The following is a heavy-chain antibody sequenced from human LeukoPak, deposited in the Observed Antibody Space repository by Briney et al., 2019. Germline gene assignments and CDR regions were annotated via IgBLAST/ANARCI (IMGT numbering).Heavy chain of an antibody. CDR2: IYYHGNNK. CDR1: GFTFSNYG. J-gene: IGHJ4*02. V-gene: IGHV3-30*02. CDR3: ARGNYYGSGCDF. D-gene: IGHD3-10*01. Sequence: GGSLRLSCAASGFTFSNYGMHWVRQAPGKGLVWVAFIYYHGNNKNYADFVKGRFTISRDNSKNTLFLQMNSLRAEDTAVYYCARGNYYGSGCDFWGQGSLVTVSS.